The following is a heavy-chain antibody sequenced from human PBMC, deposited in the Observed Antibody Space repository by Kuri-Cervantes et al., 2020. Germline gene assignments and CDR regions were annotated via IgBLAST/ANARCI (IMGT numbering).Heavy chain of an antibody. V-gene: IGHV3-53*01. CDR2: IYSGGSI. Sequence: GESLKISCAASGFTVSSNYMSWVRQAPGKGLEWVSVIYSGGSIYYADSVKGRFTISRDNSKNTVYLQMNSLRAEDTAVYYCAKDRHSSSRPRYFDLWGRGTLVTVSS. CDR1: GFTVSSNY. CDR3: AKDRHSSSRPRYFDL. D-gene: IGHD6-6*01. J-gene: IGHJ2*01.